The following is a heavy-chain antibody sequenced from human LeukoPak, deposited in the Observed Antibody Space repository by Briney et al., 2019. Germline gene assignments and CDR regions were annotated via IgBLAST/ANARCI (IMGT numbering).Heavy chain of an antibody. Sequence: PSETLSLTCTVSGGSISSYYWSWIRQPPGKGLEWIGYTYYSGSTNYNPSLKSRVTISVDTSKNQFSLKLSSVTAADTAVYYCARRDSSGYNDWGQGTLVTVSS. CDR3: ARRDSSGYND. CDR1: GGSISSYY. CDR2: TYYSGST. J-gene: IGHJ4*02. D-gene: IGHD3-22*01. V-gene: IGHV4-59*01.